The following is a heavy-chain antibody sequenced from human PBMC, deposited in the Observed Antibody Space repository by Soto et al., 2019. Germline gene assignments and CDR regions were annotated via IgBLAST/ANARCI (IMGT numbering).Heavy chain of an antibody. CDR2: IIPIFGTA. Sequence: VTFSSKASGGTFSSYAISWVRQAPGQGLEWMGGIIPIFGTANYAQKLPGSVTITADESTSTAYMELSSLRSEDTAVFYCARREEIGVAGTYGMNVWGQGTTVTVSS. D-gene: IGHD6-19*01. V-gene: IGHV1-69*01. CDR3: ARREEIGVAGTYGMNV. CDR1: GGTFSSYA. J-gene: IGHJ6*02.